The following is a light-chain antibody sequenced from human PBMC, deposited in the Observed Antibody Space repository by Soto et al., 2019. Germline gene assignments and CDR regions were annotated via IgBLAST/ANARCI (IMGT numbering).Light chain of an antibody. Sequence: QSVLTQPASVSGSPGQSITISCTGTSSDVGANNYVSWYQFLPGKAPKLMVFVVSNRPSGVSYRFSGSKSGNTASLSISGLQAEDEAEYYCSSFTGTTTRYVFGTGTKLTVL. CDR2: VVS. J-gene: IGLJ1*01. V-gene: IGLV2-14*03. CDR3: SSFTGTTTRYV. CDR1: SSDVGANNY.